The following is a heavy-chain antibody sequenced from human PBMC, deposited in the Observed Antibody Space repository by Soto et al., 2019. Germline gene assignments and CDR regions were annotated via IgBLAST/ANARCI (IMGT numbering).Heavy chain of an antibody. Sequence: QVQLQQWGAGPSRPLETLSLTCGVSGGSFSGYYWAWIRQSPGKGLEWIGEINDRGSINYNPSLKSRVSISVDTSKTPYSLNLRSVTAADTAVYYCARESHDILTGPPWVWYFDLWGRGTLVTVSS. CDR1: GGSFSGYY. CDR3: ARESHDILTGPPWVWYFDL. D-gene: IGHD3-9*01. CDR2: INDRGSI. J-gene: IGHJ2*01. V-gene: IGHV4-34*01.